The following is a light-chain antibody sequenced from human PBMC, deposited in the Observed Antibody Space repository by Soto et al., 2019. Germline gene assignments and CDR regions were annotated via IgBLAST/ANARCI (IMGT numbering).Light chain of an antibody. CDR1: QNVGRN. V-gene: IGKV3-15*01. CDR3: QQRNNWPPVT. J-gene: IGKJ4*01. Sequence: EVVMTQSPATLSVSPGERATLSCRASQNVGRNLAWYQQKPGQAPRLLIYGASTRATGIPARFSGSGSGTDFTLTISSLEPEDFAVYYCQQRNNWPPVTFGGGTKVDIK. CDR2: GAS.